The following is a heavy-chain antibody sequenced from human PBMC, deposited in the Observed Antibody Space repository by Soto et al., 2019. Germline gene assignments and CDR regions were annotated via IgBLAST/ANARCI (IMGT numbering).Heavy chain of an antibody. CDR2: IIPIFGTA. CDR1: GGTFSSYA. J-gene: IGHJ5*02. CDR3: ARGAVAGSNWFDP. Sequence: ASVKVSCKVSGGTFSSYAISWVRQAPGQGLEWMGGIIPIFGTANYAQRFQGRVTITADESTSTAYMELSSLRSEDTAVYYCARGAVAGSNWFDPWGQGTLVTVSS. D-gene: IGHD6-19*01. V-gene: IGHV1-69*13.